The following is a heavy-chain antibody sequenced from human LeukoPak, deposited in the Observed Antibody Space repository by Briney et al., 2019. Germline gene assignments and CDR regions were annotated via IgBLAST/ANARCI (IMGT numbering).Heavy chain of an antibody. V-gene: IGHV1-69*06. Sequence: SVKVSCKASGGTFSSYSISWVQQAPGQGLEWMGGIIPIFGTANYAQKFQGRVTMTEDTSTDTAYMELSSLRSEDTAVYYCARLEPQGDAFDIWGQGTMVTVSS. CDR3: ARLEPQGDAFDI. CDR1: GGTFSSYS. D-gene: IGHD1-1*01. J-gene: IGHJ3*02. CDR2: IIPIFGTA.